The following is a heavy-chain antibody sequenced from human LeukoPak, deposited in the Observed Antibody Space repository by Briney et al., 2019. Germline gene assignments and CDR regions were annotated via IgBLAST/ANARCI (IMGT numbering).Heavy chain of an antibody. CDR3: AKDFGDRPLRFLEWLFY. J-gene: IGHJ4*02. CDR2: IRYDGSNK. D-gene: IGHD3-3*01. Sequence: PGGSLRLSCAASGFTFSSYGMHWVRQAPGKGLEWVAFIRYDGSNKYYADSVKGRFTISRDNSKNTLYLQMDSLGAEDTAVYYCAKDFGDRPLRFLEWLFYWGQGTLVTVSS. V-gene: IGHV3-30*02. CDR1: GFTFSSYG.